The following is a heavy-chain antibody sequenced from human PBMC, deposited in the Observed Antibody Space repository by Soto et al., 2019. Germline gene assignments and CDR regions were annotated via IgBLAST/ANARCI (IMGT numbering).Heavy chain of an antibody. J-gene: IGHJ4*02. D-gene: IGHD6-6*01. CDR2: IYYTGST. CDR1: GGSIRPYY. CDR3: ARGSPMSSSFPLDY. Sequence: QVQLQESGPGLVKPSETLSLTCTVFGGSIRPYYWSWIRQPPGKELEWIGNIYYTGSTNYSPSLKSTVTMSLDTSGNLLSLKLNSVTAADTAVYYCARGSPMSSSFPLDYWGQGSLVAVSS. V-gene: IGHV4-59*12.